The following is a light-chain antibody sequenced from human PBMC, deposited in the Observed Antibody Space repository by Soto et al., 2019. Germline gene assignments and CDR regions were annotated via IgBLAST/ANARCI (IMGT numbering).Light chain of an antibody. CDR3: QQLRT. CDR1: QSVSSSY. CDR2: GAS. V-gene: IGKV3-20*01. Sequence: EIVLTQSPGTLSLSPGERATLSCRASQSVSSSYLAWYQQKPGQAPRLLIYGASSMATGITDRFSGSGSGTDFTLTISSLEPEDFAVYYCQQLRTFGQGTKVEIK. J-gene: IGKJ1*01.